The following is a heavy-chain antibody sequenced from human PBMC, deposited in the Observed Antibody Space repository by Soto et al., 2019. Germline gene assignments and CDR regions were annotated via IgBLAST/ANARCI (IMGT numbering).Heavy chain of an antibody. CDR1: GGSFSGYY. CDR3: ARGVSSGWYDYYYGMDV. Sequence: SETLSLTCAVYGGSFSGYYWSWIRQPPGKGLEWIGEINHRGSTNYNPSLKSRVTISVDTSKNQFSLRLSSVTAADTAVYYCARGVSSGWYDYYYGMDVWGQGTTVTVPS. D-gene: IGHD6-19*01. V-gene: IGHV4-34*01. CDR2: INHRGST. J-gene: IGHJ6*02.